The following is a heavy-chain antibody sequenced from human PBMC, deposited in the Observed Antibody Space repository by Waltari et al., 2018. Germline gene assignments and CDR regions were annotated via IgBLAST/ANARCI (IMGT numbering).Heavy chain of an antibody. Sequence: QVQLQESGPGLVKPSETLSLTCTVSGGSIISYSWSWIRQPPGKGLEWVGYIYYTGSTSDNPSLKSRVTISTDTSKSQFSLKLTSVTAADTAVYFCARQVHSSTYPYYYSYMDVWGKGTTVTVSS. J-gene: IGHJ6*03. D-gene: IGHD6-13*01. CDR1: GGSIISYS. V-gene: IGHV4-59*01. CDR3: ARQVHSSTYPYYYSYMDV. CDR2: IYYTGST.